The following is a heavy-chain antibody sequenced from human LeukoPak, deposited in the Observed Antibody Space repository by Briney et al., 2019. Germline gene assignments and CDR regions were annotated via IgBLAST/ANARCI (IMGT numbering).Heavy chain of an antibody. CDR1: GGSITGYY. Sequence: SETLSLTCIVSGGSITGYYWSWIRQPPGKGLEWIGYVHYSGSTNYNPSLRSRVTVSLETSKNQFSLKLSSVTAADTAVYYCARTRGSGSLDYWGQGSLVTVSS. CDR3: ARTRGSGSLDY. D-gene: IGHD1-26*01. V-gene: IGHV4-59*01. J-gene: IGHJ4*02. CDR2: VHYSGST.